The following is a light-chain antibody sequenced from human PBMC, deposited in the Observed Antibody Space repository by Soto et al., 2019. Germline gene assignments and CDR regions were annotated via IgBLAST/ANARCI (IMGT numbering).Light chain of an antibody. J-gene: IGLJ3*02. CDR3: SAYTARSTLV. CDR2: EVR. V-gene: IGLV2-14*01. Sequence: QSALTQPASVSGSAGQSITISCSGTMRDVGAYNLVSWYQQHPGTAPKLIIYEVRNRPCGISSRFSGSRSGNTASLTISGLQPEDEGDYCCSAYTARSTLVFGGGTKVTVL. CDR1: MRDVGAYNL.